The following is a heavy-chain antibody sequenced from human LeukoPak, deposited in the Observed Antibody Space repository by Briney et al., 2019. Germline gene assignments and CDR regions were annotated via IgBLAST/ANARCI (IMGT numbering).Heavy chain of an antibody. Sequence: GGSLRLSCAASGFTFSRYAMSWVRQAPGKGLEWVSVISGSGDNTYHANSVKGRLTISRDNSKNTPYLQMNSLRGEDTAVYYCAKHKENYGDSCLDDYWGQGTLVTVSS. D-gene: IGHD4-17*01. V-gene: IGHV3-23*01. CDR1: GFTFSRYA. CDR3: AKHKENYGDSCLDDY. J-gene: IGHJ4*02. CDR2: ISGSGDNT.